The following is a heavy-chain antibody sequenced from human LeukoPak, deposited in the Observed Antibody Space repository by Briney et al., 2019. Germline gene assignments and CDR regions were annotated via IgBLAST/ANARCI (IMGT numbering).Heavy chain of an antibody. V-gene: IGHV3-23*01. CDR3: GKEGAYLLWFGDNWFDC. J-gene: IGHJ5*01. CDR1: GFTFSSHD. Sequence: GGSLRLSCAASGFTFSSHDMSWVRQAPGKGLEWVSAISGSGINTYYAESVKGRFTISRDNSKNTVYLQMNSLRAEDTAVYYCGKEGAYLLWFGDNWFDCWRQATLV. D-gene: IGHD3-10*01. CDR2: ISGSGINT.